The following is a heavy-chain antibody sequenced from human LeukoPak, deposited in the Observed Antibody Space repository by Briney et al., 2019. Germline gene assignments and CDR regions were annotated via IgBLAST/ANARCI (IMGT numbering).Heavy chain of an antibody. D-gene: IGHD3-22*01. J-gene: IGHJ4*02. Sequence: GGSLRLSCAASGFTFSDYYMSWIRQAPGKGLEWVSYISSSGSTMYYADSVKGRFTVSRDNAKNSLYLQLNSLRAEDTAVYYCARGKSDSSGHRTFDYWGQGTLVTVSS. CDR1: GFTFSDYY. CDR2: ISSSGSTM. CDR3: ARGKSDSSGHRTFDY. V-gene: IGHV3-11*01.